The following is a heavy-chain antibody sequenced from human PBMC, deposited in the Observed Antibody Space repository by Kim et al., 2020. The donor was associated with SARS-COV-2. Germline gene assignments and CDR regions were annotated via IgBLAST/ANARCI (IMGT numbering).Heavy chain of an antibody. D-gene: IGHD4-17*01. V-gene: IGHV3-30*07. CDR3: ARDENGDYLAYYFDY. Sequence: DSVKGRFTISRDNSKNTLYLQMNSLRAEDTAVYYCARDENGDYLAYYFDYWGQGTLVTVSS. J-gene: IGHJ4*02.